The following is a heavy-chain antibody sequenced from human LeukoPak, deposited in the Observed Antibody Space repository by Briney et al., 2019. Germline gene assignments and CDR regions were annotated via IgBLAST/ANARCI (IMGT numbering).Heavy chain of an antibody. CDR3: ARDRGTTAVEGFFDY. D-gene: IGHD4-23*01. V-gene: IGHV4-59*01. CDR2: IYYSGST. Sequence: PSETLSLTCTVSGGSISSYYWSWIRQPPGKGLEWIGYIYYSGSTNYNPSLKSRVTISVDTSKNQFSLKLSSVTAADTAVYYCARDRGTTAVEGFFDYWGQGTLVTVSS. J-gene: IGHJ4*02. CDR1: GGSISSYY.